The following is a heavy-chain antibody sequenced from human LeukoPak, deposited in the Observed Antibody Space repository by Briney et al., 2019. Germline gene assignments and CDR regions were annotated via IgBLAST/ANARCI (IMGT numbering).Heavy chain of an antibody. D-gene: IGHD4-17*01. CDR3: ATLRPYGDFDY. J-gene: IGHJ4*02. CDR1: GXSFSGYF. V-gene: IGHV4-34*01. CDR2: INLGGST. Sequence: SETLSLTCAVYGXSFSGYFWSWIRQPPGKGLEWIGEINLGGSTNYNPSLKSRVTISVDTSKKQFSLKLSSVAAADTAVYYCATLRPYGDFDYWGQGTLVTVSS.